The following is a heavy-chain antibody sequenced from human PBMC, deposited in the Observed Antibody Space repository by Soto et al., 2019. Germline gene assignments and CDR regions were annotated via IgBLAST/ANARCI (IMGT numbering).Heavy chain of an antibody. J-gene: IGHJ6*03. V-gene: IGHV4-34*01. Sequence: QVQLQQWGAGLLKPSETLSLTCAVYGGSFSGYYWSWIRQPPGKGLEWIGEINHSGSTNYNPSLKSRVTISVDTSKNQFSLKLSSVTAADMAVYYCARDSSSSEGYYYYYYYMDVWGKGTTVTVSS. D-gene: IGHD6-6*01. CDR3: ARDSSSSEGYYYYYYYMDV. CDR1: GGSFSGYY. CDR2: INHSGST.